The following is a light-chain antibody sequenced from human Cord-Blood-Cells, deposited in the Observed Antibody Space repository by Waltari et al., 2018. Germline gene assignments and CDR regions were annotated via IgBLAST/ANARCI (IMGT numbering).Light chain of an antibody. Sequence: DIVMTQSPDSLAVSLGERANINCKSSQSLLYSSNNKNYLAWYQQKPGQPPKLLIYWASTRESGVPDRFSGSGSGTDFTLTISSLQAEDVAVYYCQQYYSTPPTFGQGTKVEIK. V-gene: IGKV4-1*01. CDR2: WAS. CDR1: QSLLYSSNNKNY. CDR3: QQYYSTPPT. J-gene: IGKJ1*01.